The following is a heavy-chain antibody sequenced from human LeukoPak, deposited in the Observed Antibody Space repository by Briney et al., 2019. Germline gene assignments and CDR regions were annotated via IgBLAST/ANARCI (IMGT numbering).Heavy chain of an antibody. Sequence: ASVKVSCKASGYTFTNYGISWVRQAPGQGLEWMGWINPNSGDTNFAQNFQGRVTVTGDTSISTAFMEVSRLRSDDTAVYYCARDLSYFDSSGYSSRNVFDIWGQGTMVTVSS. V-gene: IGHV1-2*02. CDR2: INPNSGDT. J-gene: IGHJ3*02. D-gene: IGHD3-22*01. CDR1: GYTFTNYG. CDR3: ARDLSYFDSSGYSSRNVFDI.